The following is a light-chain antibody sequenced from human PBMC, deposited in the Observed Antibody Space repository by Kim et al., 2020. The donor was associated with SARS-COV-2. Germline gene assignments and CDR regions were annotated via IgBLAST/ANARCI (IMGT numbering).Light chain of an antibody. CDR3: NSRDSSTNHVV. J-gene: IGLJ2*01. CDR2: GKN. Sequence: AWGQTVRSTCQGDSLRSYYASWYQQKPGQAPVLVIYGKNNRPSGIPDRFSGSSSRNTASLTITGAQAEDEADYYCNSRDSSTNHVVFGGGTQLTVL. V-gene: IGLV3-19*01. CDR1: SLRSYY.